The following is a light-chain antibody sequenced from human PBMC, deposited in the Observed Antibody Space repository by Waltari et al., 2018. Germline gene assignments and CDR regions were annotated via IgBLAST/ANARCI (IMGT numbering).Light chain of an antibody. V-gene: IGKV4-1*01. Sequence: DIVMIQSPDSLAVSLGERATINCKSSQSVLYSPNNKNYLGWYQHKPGQPPKLLISWASIRASGVPDRFSCSGSGTDFTLTISSLQAEDVAVYYCQKYYSPLYTFGQGTKLEIK. CDR3: QKYYSPLYT. CDR1: QSVLYSPNNKNY. J-gene: IGKJ2*01. CDR2: WAS.